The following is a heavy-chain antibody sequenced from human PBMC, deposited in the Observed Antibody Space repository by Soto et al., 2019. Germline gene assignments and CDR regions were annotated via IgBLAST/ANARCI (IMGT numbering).Heavy chain of an antibody. CDR2: ISSSSSYI. CDR3: ASTNSRSYYMDV. Sequence: EVQLVESGGGLVKPGGSLRLSCAASGFTFSSYSMNWVRQAPGKGLEWVSSISSSSSYIYYADSVKGRFTISRDNAKNSLYLQMNSLRAGDTAVYYCASTNSRSYYMDVWGKGTTVTGSS. D-gene: IGHD6-13*01. J-gene: IGHJ6*03. V-gene: IGHV3-21*01. CDR1: GFTFSSYS.